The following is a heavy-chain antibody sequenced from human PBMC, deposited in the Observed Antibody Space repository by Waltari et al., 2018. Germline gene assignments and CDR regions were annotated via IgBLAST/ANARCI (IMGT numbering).Heavy chain of an antibody. CDR3: ARGGAYHAFDI. J-gene: IGHJ3*02. CDR2: INNDGSGT. V-gene: IGHV3-74*01. D-gene: IGHD2-2*01. Sequence: EVQLVESGGGLVQPGGSLRPSCAASGFTFTSYWMSWVRQAPGKGLVYVSRINNDGSGTTYTDSVKGRFTVSRDNAKNTLYLQMNSLGVQDTARYYCARGGAYHAFDIWGQGTLVTVSS. CDR1: GFTFTSYW.